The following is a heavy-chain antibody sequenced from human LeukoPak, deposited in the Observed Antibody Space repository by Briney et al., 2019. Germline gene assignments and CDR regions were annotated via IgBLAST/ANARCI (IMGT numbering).Heavy chain of an antibody. CDR1: GFTFSSYE. Sequence: GGSLGLSCAASGFTFSSYEMNWVRQAPGKGLEWVSYISSSGSTIYYADSVKGRFTISRDNAKNTLYLQMNSLRAEDTAVYYCARAPRFRLVGVPKGPFDPWGQGTLVTVSS. CDR2: ISSSGSTI. V-gene: IGHV3-48*03. CDR3: ARAPRFRLVGVPKGPFDP. D-gene: IGHD1-26*01. J-gene: IGHJ5*02.